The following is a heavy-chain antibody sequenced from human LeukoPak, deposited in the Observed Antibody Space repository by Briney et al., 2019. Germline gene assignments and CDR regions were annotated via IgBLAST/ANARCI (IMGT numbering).Heavy chain of an antibody. J-gene: IGHJ6*03. D-gene: IGHD3-22*01. CDR3: ARSTYYYDSSGRSEYLYYYYYYMDV. Sequence: SETLSLTCTVSGGSISSSSYYWGWIRQPPGKGLEWIGSIYYSGSTYYNPSLKSRVTISVDTSKNQFSLKLSSVTAADTAVYYCARSTYYYDSSGRSEYLYYYYYYMDVWGKGTTVTVSS. V-gene: IGHV4-39*07. CDR2: IYYSGST. CDR1: GGSISSSSYY.